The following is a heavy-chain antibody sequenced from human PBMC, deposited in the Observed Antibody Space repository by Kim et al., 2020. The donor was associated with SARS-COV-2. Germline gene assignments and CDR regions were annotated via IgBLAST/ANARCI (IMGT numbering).Heavy chain of an antibody. CDR1: GFTFSSYG. J-gene: IGHJ6*02. Sequence: GGSLRLSCAASGFTFSSYGMHWVRQAPGKGLEWVAVISYDGSNKYYADSVKGRFTISRDNSKNTLYLQMNSLRAEDTAVYYCAKGRFGARPAYYYYYGMDVWGQGTTVTVSS. CDR2: ISYDGSNK. V-gene: IGHV3-30*18. CDR3: AKGRFGARPAYYYYYGMDV. D-gene: IGHD3-10*01.